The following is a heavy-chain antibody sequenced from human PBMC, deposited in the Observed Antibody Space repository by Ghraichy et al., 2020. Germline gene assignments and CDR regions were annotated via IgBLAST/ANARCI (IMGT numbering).Heavy chain of an antibody. CDR1: GYTFKDYY. V-gene: IGHV1-2*02. CDR2: INPRSGDT. D-gene: IGHD6-6*01. CDR3: AREIYVSSSGNDASDV. J-gene: IGHJ3*01. Sequence: VKVSCKASGYTFKDYYIHWVRQAPGQGLEWMGCINPRSGDTNYAQKFQGRVTMTRDTSIDTAYMTLSDLTSDDTAVYYCAREIYVSSSGNDASDVWGQGTRVIVSS.